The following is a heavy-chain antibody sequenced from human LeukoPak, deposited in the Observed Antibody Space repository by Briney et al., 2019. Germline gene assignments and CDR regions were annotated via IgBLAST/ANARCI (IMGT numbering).Heavy chain of an antibody. V-gene: IGHV3-23*01. CDR3: AKDRTGTTGYYYGMDV. CDR2: ISGGGGST. CDR1: GFPFSNYA. Sequence: GGSLRLSCAASGFPFSNYAMSWVRQAPGKGLEWVSAISGGGGSTYYADSVKGRFTISRDNSKNTLYLQMNSLRAEDTAIYYCAKDRTGTTGYYYGMDVWGQGTTVTVSS. D-gene: IGHD1-1*01. J-gene: IGHJ6*02.